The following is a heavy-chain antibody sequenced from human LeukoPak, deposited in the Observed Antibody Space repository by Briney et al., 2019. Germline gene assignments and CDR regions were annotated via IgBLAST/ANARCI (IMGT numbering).Heavy chain of an antibody. J-gene: IGHJ6*02. Sequence: GGSLRLSCAASGFTFSSYAMHWVRQAPGKGLEWVAVISYDGSKKYYADSVKGRFTISRDNPKSTLYLQMYSLRTEDTAVYFCARADITKNFCYYGMDVWGQGATVTVSS. CDR1: GFTFSSYA. V-gene: IGHV3-30-3*01. CDR2: ISYDGSKK. CDR3: ARADITKNFCYYGMDV. D-gene: IGHD2-15*01.